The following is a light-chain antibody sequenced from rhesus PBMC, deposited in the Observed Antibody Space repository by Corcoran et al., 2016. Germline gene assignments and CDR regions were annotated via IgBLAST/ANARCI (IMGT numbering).Light chain of an antibody. Sequence: DIQMTQSPSSLSASVGDRVTITCRKSENDKNYLNWYQQKPMKATKLLIYKASTLKRGVPSRFSGSGSVTDYTFTISSLQSEDVATYYCQHNYGTPRTFGQGTKVEIK. CDR1: ENDKNY. CDR3: QHNYGTPRT. CDR2: KAS. V-gene: IGKV1-74*01. J-gene: IGKJ1*01.